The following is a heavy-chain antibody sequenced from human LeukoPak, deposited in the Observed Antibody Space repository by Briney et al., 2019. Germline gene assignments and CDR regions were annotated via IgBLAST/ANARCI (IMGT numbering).Heavy chain of an antibody. CDR2: IYYSGST. Sequence: PSETLSLTCTVSGGSISSFYWSWIRQPPGKGLEWIGYIYYSGSTYHNPSLKSRVTISVDTSKNQFSLKLSSVTAADTAVYYCARRVGYGVQYYFDYWGQGTLVTVSS. V-gene: IGHV4-59*01. J-gene: IGHJ4*02. CDR3: ARRVGYGVQYYFDY. CDR1: GGSISSFY. D-gene: IGHD4-17*01.